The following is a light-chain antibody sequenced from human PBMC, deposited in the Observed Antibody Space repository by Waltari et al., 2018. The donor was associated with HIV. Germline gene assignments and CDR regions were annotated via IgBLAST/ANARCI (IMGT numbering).Light chain of an antibody. CDR3: HQYNKWPRGT. Sequence: VMTQSPATLSVSPGGRATLSCRASQSVGSYFAWYQQKPGQAPRLLIYGASTRATGIPTRFSGSGSGTEFTLTISSLQSEDFAVYYCHQYNKWPRGTFGGGTKVEV. V-gene: IGKV3-15*01. J-gene: IGKJ4*01. CDR1: QSVGSY. CDR2: GAS.